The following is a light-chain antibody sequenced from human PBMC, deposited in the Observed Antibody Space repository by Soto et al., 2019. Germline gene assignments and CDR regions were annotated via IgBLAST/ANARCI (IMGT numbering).Light chain of an antibody. J-gene: IGKJ3*01. CDR1: QGVGGW. CDR2: ATS. V-gene: IGKV1-12*01. CDR3: QQTHSLPLS. Sequence: IQMTQSPSSVSASVGDRVTMTCRASQGVGGWLAWYQQKPGKVPKLLIYATSSLHSGLPSRFSGSGSGTDFTLSISSLQPEDFATYYCQQTHSLPLSFGPGTKVDIK.